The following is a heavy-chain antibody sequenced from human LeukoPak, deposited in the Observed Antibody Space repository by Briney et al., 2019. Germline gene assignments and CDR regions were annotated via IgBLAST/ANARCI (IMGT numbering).Heavy chain of an antibody. CDR3: ARAAQYYYDSSGYYPFDY. CDR1: GFTFSSYW. J-gene: IGHJ4*02. CDR2: INSDGIST. Sequence: GGSLRLSCAASGFTFSSYWMHWLRHAPGKGLVWVSRINSDGISTSYADSVKGRFTISRDNAKNTLYLQMNSLRAEDTAVYYCARAAQYYYDSSGYYPFDYWGQGTLVTVSS. D-gene: IGHD3-22*01. V-gene: IGHV3-74*01.